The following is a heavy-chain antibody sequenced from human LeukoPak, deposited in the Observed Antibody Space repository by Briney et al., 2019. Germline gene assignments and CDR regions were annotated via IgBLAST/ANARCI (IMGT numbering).Heavy chain of an antibody. D-gene: IGHD1-26*01. J-gene: IGHJ4*02. CDR3: ARHGGSYTFDF. Sequence: SETLSLTCTVSGGSISSYYWSWIRQPPGKVLELIGYMYDSGSTNYNPSLKSRVTISVDTSKNQFSLRLSSVTAADTAVYYCARHGGSYTFDFWGQGVLVTVSS. CDR1: GGSISSYY. CDR2: MYDSGST. V-gene: IGHV4-59*01.